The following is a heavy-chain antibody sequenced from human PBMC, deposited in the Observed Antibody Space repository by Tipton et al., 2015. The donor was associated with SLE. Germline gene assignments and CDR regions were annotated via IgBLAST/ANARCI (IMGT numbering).Heavy chain of an antibody. J-gene: IGHJ4*02. CDR2: IDQDGSEK. D-gene: IGHD1-26*01. CDR1: GFTFSDYW. V-gene: IGHV3-7*01. Sequence: SLRLSCVVSGFTFSDYWMSWVRQAPGKGLEWVADIDQDGSEKYYADSVKGRFTISRDNSKNTLYLQMNSLRAEDTAVYYCARKGKEPPSALDYWGQGTLATVSS. CDR3: ARKGKEPPSALDY.